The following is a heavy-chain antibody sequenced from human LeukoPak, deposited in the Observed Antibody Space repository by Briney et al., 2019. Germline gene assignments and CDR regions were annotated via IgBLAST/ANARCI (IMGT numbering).Heavy chain of an antibody. Sequence: ASVKVSCKASGYSFTSYYMRWVRQAPGQGLEWMGFINPSGSSAAYAQKFQGRLTMTRDMFTSTDYMELTGLTSDDTAVYYCARDNSVGETAWWFDPWGQGTLVTVSS. J-gene: IGHJ5*02. CDR2: INPSGSSA. V-gene: IGHV1-46*01. CDR3: ARDNSVGETAWWFDP. CDR1: GYSFTSYY. D-gene: IGHD1-26*01.